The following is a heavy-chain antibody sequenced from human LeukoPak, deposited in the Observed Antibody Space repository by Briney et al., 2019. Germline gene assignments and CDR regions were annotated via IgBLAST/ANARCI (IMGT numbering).Heavy chain of an antibody. CDR3: AEDISSTITFDI. J-gene: IGHJ3*02. CDR2: IRYDGSNK. V-gene: IGHV3-30*02. Sequence: PGGSLRLSCAASGFTFSSYGMHWVRQAPGKGLEWVAFIRYDGSNKYYADSVKGRFTISRDNSKNTLYLQMNSLRAEDTAVYYCAEDISSTITFDIWGQGTMVTVSS. D-gene: IGHD2-2*01. CDR1: GFTFSSYG.